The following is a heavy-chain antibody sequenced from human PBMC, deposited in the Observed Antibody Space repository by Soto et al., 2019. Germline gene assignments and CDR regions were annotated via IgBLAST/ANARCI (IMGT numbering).Heavy chain of an antibody. CDR2: IWYDGSNK. Sequence: QVQLVESGGGVVQPGRSLRLSCAASGFTFSSYGMHWVRQAPGKGLEWVAVIWYDGSNKYYADSVKGRFTISRDNSKNTLYLQMNSLRAEDTAVYYCARDENFGDYYYMDVWGKGTTVTVSS. CDR3: ARDENFGDYYYMDV. J-gene: IGHJ6*03. V-gene: IGHV3-33*01. CDR1: GFTFSSYG. D-gene: IGHD4-17*01.